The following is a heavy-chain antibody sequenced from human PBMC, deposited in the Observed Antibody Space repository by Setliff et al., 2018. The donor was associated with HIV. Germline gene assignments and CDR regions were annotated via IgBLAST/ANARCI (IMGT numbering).Heavy chain of an antibody. Sequence: PSETLSLTRTVSGGSISNDYWHWIRQSPGRGLEWIGYIYCTGSTNYNPSLKSRVAMSVDSSNHQFSLKLTSVTPADTAIYYCAREDGSNSHDTFEIWGQGILVTVSS. V-gene: IGHV4-59*01. CDR1: GGSISNDY. CDR3: AREDGSNSHDTFEI. D-gene: IGHD1-1*01. J-gene: IGHJ3*02. CDR2: IYCTGST.